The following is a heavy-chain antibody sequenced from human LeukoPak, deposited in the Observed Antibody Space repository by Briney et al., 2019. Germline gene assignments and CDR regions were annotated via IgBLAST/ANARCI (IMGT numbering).Heavy chain of an antibody. D-gene: IGHD3-10*01. J-gene: IGHJ4*02. CDR3: ARGARGVMYTGVDY. V-gene: IGHV6-1*01. Sequence: KTSQTLSLTCALSGDTVSSNSAAWNWIRHSPSRGLEWPGRTYYRSKWYNDYAVSVKSRITINPDTSKNQFSLQLNSVTPEDTAVYYCARGARGVMYTGVDYWGQGTLVSVSS. CDR1: GDTVSSNSAA. CDR2: TYYRSKWYN.